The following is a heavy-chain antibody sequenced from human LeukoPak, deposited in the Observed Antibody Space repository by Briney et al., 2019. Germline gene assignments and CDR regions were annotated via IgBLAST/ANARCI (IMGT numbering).Heavy chain of an antibody. CDR1: GYSISSGYY. Sequence: SETLSLTCAVSGYSISSGYYWGWIRQPPGKGLEWIGSIYHSGSTYYNPSLKSRVTISVDTSKNQFSLKLSSVTAADTAVYYCARAPTLPYGDYYFDYWGQGTLVTVSS. J-gene: IGHJ4*02. CDR2: IYHSGST. CDR3: ARAPTLPYGDYYFDY. V-gene: IGHV4-38-2*01. D-gene: IGHD4-17*01.